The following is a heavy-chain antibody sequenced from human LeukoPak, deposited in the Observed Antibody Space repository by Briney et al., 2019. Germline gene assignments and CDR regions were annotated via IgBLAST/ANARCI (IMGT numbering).Heavy chain of an antibody. CDR2: ISYDGSNK. CDR3: ARAAVSGSLDY. J-gene: IGHJ4*02. V-gene: IGHV3-30*04. Sequence: GGSLRLSCAASGFTFSSYALHWVRQAPGKGLEWVAVISYDGSNKYYADSVKGRFTISRDNSKNTLYLQMSSLRAEDTAVYYCARAAVSGSLDYWGQGTLVTASS. D-gene: IGHD3-16*01. CDR1: GFTFSSYA.